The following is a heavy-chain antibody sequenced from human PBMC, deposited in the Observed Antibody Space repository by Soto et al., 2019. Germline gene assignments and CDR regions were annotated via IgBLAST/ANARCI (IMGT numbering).Heavy chain of an antibody. V-gene: IGHV4-34*01. CDR2: INHSGST. D-gene: IGHD1-26*01. CDR1: GGSFSCYY. CDR3: ARGPKGEVGGTWYYYAMDV. Sequence: SETLSLTCAVYGGSFSCYYWSWIRQPPGKGLEWIGEINHSGSTNYNPSLKSRVTISVDTSKNRFSLKLNSVTAADTAVYYCARGPKGEVGGTWYYYAMDVWGQGTTVTVSS. J-gene: IGHJ6*02.